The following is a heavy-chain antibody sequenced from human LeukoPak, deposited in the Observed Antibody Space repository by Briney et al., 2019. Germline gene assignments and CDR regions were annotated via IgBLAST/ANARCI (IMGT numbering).Heavy chain of an antibody. CDR2: VIPIFGTA. CDR1: GGAFSNFA. J-gene: IGHJ4*02. D-gene: IGHD3-3*01. Sequence: SVKVSCKASGGAFSNFAISWVRQAPGQGLEWMGGVIPIFGTANYAQRFQGRVTNTADESTSTVYMELSSLRSEDTAMYYCARASGDSNNYDFPKPYSYWGQGTLVTVSS. V-gene: IGHV1-69*13. CDR3: ARASGDSNNYDFPKPYSY.